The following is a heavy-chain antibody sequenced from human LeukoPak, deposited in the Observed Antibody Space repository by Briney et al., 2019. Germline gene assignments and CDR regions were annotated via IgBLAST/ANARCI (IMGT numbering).Heavy chain of an antibody. CDR3: ASTMDSSSHAFDI. D-gene: IGHD3-10*01. J-gene: IGHJ3*02. Sequence: ASVKVSCKASGGTFSSYAISWVRQAPGQGLEWMGRIIPILGIANYAQKFQGRVTITADKSTSTAYMELSSLRSEDTAVYYCASTMDSSSHAFDIWGQGTMVTVSS. CDR1: GGTFSSYA. CDR2: IIPILGIA. V-gene: IGHV1-69*04.